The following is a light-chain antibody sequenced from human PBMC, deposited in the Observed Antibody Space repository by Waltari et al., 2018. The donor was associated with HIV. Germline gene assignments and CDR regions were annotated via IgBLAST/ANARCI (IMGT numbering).Light chain of an antibody. Sequence: DIQLAQSPASLSASIGDRVTITCRASQTITHYLNWYHQRQGKAPKLLIYGASRLQGGVPSRFRGIGSGTFFTLIITSLQPEDFGTYYAQQSFSAPTFGRGTRVDIK. CDR3: QQSFSAPT. V-gene: IGKV1-39*01. CDR2: GAS. J-gene: IGKJ5*01. CDR1: QTITHY.